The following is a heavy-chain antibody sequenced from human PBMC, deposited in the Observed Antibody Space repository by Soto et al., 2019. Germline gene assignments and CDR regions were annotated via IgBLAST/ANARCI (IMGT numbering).Heavy chain of an antibody. CDR3: AAELGFGKLSVV. D-gene: IGHD3-10*01. J-gene: IGHJ6*02. CDR2: IIHLFGTT. CDR1: GDTFKNCV. V-gene: IGHV1-69*01. Sequence: QVQVVQSGVEVRRPGSSVKVSCKASGDTFKNCVISWVRQAPGQGLEWMGGIIHLFGTTDFAQRFQGRLTITTDESTTTSYMELSRLRSDDTATYYCAAELGFGKLSVVWGQGTTVIVSS.